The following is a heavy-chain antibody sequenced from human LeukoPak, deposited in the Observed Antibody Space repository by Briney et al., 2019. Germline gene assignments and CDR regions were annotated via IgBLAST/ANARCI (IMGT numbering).Heavy chain of an antibody. Sequence: QPGGSLRLSCEPPGFPFSRYWMHWAPHAPGKGLVWVSRINTDGSSRTYADSVKGRFTISRDNAKNTLYLEMNSLRAEDTAVYYCARPTAATSLSSSFQHWGQGTLVTVSS. CDR2: INTDGSSR. J-gene: IGHJ1*01. CDR1: GFPFSRYW. CDR3: ARPTAATSLSSSFQH. V-gene: IGHV3-74*01. D-gene: IGHD6-6*01.